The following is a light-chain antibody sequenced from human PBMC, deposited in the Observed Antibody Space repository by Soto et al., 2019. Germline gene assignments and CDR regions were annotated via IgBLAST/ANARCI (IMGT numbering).Light chain of an antibody. CDR3: QQTYSTPGT. V-gene: IGKV1-39*01. CDR2: AAS. Sequence: DLQMTQSPSSLSASVGDRVTITCRASRTISSYLNWYQQKPGKAPNLLIYAASNLQGGVPSRFSGSGSGTDFTLTISSLHSEDFATYYCQQTYSTPGTFGQGTKVDIK. J-gene: IGKJ1*01. CDR1: RTISSY.